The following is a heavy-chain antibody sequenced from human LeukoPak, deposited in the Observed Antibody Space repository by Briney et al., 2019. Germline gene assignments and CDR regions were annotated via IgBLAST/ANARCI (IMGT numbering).Heavy chain of an antibody. J-gene: IGHJ4*02. CDR2: ISGSGGST. D-gene: IGHD6-13*01. Sequence: GGSLRLSCVVSRFTFSSYAMSWVRQAPGKGLEWVSAISGSGGSTYYADSVKGRSTISRDNSKNTLYLQMNSLRAEDTAVYYCAKGTGYSSSWYDYWGQGTLVTVSS. CDR1: RFTFSSYA. CDR3: AKGTGYSSSWYDY. V-gene: IGHV3-23*01.